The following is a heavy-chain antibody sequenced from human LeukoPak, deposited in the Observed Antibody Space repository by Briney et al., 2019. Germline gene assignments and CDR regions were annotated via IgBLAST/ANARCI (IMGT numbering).Heavy chain of an antibody. Sequence: ASVKVSCKASGYTFTGYYVHWVRQAPGQGLEWMGWINPNSGGTNYAQKFQGRVTMTRDTSISTAYMELSRLRSDDTAVYYCARVDSRQYYYYYYYMDVWGKGTTVTVSS. CDR3: ARVDSRQYYYYYYYMDV. D-gene: IGHD6-13*01. CDR1: GYTFTGYY. V-gene: IGHV1-2*02. J-gene: IGHJ6*03. CDR2: INPNSGGT.